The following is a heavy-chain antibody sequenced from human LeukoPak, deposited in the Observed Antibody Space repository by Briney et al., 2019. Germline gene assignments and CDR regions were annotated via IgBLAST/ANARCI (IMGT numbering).Heavy chain of an antibody. D-gene: IGHD2-2*01. CDR3: ASRNIVILPAATTFVGWFDP. CDR1: GGSISSGGYY. CDR2: IYYSGST. J-gene: IGHJ5*02. Sequence: SETLSLTCAVSGGSISSGGYYWSWIRQHPGKGLEWIVYIYYSGSTYYNPSLKSRVTISVDTSKNQFSLKLSSVTAADTAVYYCASRNIVILPAATTFVGWFDPWGQGTLVTVSS. V-gene: IGHV4-31*11.